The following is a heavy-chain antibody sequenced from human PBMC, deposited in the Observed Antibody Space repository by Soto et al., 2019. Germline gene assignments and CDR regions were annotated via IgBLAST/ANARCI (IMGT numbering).Heavy chain of an antibody. Sequence: PGGSLRLSCAASGFTFSSYAMNWVRQAPGRGLEWVSGISGGGGDTDYADSVKGRFTISRDNSKNSLYLQMNSLRTEDTALYYCAKAGQQLDYWGQGTLVTVSS. CDR3: AKAGQQLDY. J-gene: IGHJ4*02. D-gene: IGHD1-1*01. V-gene: IGHV3-23*01. CDR2: ISGGGGDT. CDR1: GFTFSSYA.